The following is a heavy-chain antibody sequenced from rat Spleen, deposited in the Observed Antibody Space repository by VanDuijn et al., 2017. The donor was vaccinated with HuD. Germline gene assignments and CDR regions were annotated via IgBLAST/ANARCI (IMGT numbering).Heavy chain of an antibody. V-gene: IGHV5-25*01. J-gene: IGHJ2*01. CDR2: ISTGGGDT. Sequence: EVQLVESGGGLVLPGRSMKLSCAASGFTFSNYYMAWVRQAPTKGLEWVTSISTGGGDTYYRDSVKGRFTISRNNAKNTLYLQMDSLRSEDTATYYCSTAGSFTDYYFAGGFDYWGQGVMVTVSS. CDR3: STAGSFTDYYFAGGFDY. D-gene: IGHD1-6*01. CDR1: GFTFSNYY.